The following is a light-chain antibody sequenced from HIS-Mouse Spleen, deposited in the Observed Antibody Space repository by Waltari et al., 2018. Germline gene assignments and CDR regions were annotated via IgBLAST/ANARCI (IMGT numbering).Light chain of an antibody. V-gene: IGLV1-40*01. CDR2: GNS. Sequence: QSVLTQPPSVSGAPGQRVTISCTGSSSNIGAGYDVHWYQQLPGTAPKPLLYGNSNRPSGVPDRFSGSKSGTSASLAITGLQAEDEADYYCQSYDSSLSGANWVFGGGTKLTVL. CDR1: SSNIGAGYD. CDR3: QSYDSSLSGANWV. J-gene: IGLJ3*02.